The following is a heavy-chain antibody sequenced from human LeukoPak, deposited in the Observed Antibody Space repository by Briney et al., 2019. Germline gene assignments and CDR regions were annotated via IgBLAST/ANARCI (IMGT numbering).Heavy chain of an antibody. CDR1: GYPFTSYG. J-gene: IGHJ5*02. Sequence: ASVKVSCKASGYPFTSYGISWVRQAPGQGLEWMGWISAYNGNTNYAQKLQGRVTMTTDTSTSTAYMELRSLRSDDTAVYYCARDPGTGYGVLWFDPWGQGTLVTVSS. V-gene: IGHV1-18*01. D-gene: IGHD4-17*01. CDR3: ARDPGTGYGVLWFDP. CDR2: ISAYNGNT.